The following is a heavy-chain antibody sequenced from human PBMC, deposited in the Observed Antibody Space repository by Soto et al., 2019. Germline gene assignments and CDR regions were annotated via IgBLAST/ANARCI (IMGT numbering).Heavy chain of an antibody. CDR3: ARDIAVAGGWFDP. D-gene: IGHD6-19*01. J-gene: IGHJ5*02. V-gene: IGHV3-53*01. CDR2: IYSDGST. CDR1: GFTVSDNY. Sequence: GSLRLSCAASGFTVSDNYMNWVRQAPGKGLEWVSIIYSDGSTSYADSVKGRFTISRDNSKNTLHLQMNSLRVEDTAVYYCARDIAVAGGWFDPWGQGTLVTVSS.